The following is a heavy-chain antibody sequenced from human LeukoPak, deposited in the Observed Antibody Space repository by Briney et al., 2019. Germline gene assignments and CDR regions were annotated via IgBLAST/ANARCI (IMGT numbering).Heavy chain of an antibody. Sequence: GGSLRLSCAASGFTFSSYGMHWVRQAPGKGLEWVANIKQDGSEKYYVDSVKGRFTISRDNAKNSLYLQMNSLRAEDTAVYYCARDGVEPGIYFDYWGQGALVTVPS. CDR3: ARDGVEPGIYFDY. CDR1: GFTFSSYG. D-gene: IGHD2-2*01. CDR2: IKQDGSEK. J-gene: IGHJ4*02. V-gene: IGHV3-7*01.